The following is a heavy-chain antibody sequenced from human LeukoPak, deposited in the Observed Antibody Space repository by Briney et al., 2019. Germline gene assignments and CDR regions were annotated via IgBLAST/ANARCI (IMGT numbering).Heavy chain of an antibody. CDR3: ARGQGTVTTH. J-gene: IGHJ4*02. V-gene: IGHV4-34*01. Sequence: SETLSLTCAVSGGSFSGYYWTWIRQPPGKGLEWIGEINHSGSADYNPSLMSRVTISLDTSKNHFSLNLSSVTAADTAVYYCARGQGTVTTHWGQGTLVTVSS. CDR1: GGSFSGYY. D-gene: IGHD4-11*01. CDR2: INHSGSA.